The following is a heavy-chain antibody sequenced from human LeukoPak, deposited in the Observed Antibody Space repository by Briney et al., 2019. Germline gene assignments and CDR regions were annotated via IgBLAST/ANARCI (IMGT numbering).Heavy chain of an antibody. CDR3: ARVNPLMAPGAVDI. V-gene: IGHV3-48*02. CDR2: ITASGTAM. D-gene: IGHD2-8*01. Sequence: GGSLRLSCAASGFTFSSYSMNWVRQAPGKGLEWVSHITASGTAMFYADSVKGRFTISRDNAKNSLYLQMNSLRDEDTAVYYCARVNPLMAPGAVDIWGQGTKVAVSS. J-gene: IGHJ3*02. CDR1: GFTFSSYS.